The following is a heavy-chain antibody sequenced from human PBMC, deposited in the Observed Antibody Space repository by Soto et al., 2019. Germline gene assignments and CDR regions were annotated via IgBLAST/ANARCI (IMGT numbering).Heavy chain of an antibody. CDR3: AKDLYSSSWGYFQH. CDR2: ISGSGSST. D-gene: IGHD6-13*01. V-gene: IGHV3-23*01. J-gene: IGHJ1*01. Sequence: GSLRLSCAASGFTFSSYAMSWVRQAPGKGLEWVSAISGSGSSTYYADSVKGRFTISRDNSKNTLYLQMNSLRAEDTAVYYCAKDLYSSSWGYFQHWGQGTLVTVSS. CDR1: GFTFSSYA.